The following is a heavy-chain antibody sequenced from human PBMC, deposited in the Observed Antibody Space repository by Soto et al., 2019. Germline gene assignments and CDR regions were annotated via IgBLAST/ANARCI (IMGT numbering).Heavy chain of an antibody. CDR1: CTFSSYA. V-gene: IGHV1-69*01. CDR2: IIPIFGTA. Sequence: CTFSSYAISWVRQAPGQGLEWMGGIIPIFGTANYAQKFQGRVTITADESTSTAYMELSSLRSEDTAVYYCARDRGAFYGDYAYYYYGMDVWGQGTTVTVS. J-gene: IGHJ6*02. CDR3: ARDRGAFYGDYAYYYYGMDV. D-gene: IGHD4-17*01.